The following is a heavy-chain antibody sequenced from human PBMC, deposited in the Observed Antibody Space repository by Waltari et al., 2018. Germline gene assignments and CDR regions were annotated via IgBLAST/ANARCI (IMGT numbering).Heavy chain of an antibody. D-gene: IGHD3-3*01. J-gene: IGHJ4*02. CDR2: IYHSGST. V-gene: IGHV4-38-2*01. Sequence: QVQLQESGPGLVKPSETLSLTCAVSGYSISSGYYWGWIRQPPGKGLEWIGCIYHSGSTYYNPSLKSRVTISVDTSKNQFSLKLSSVTAADTAVYYCARWDYDFWSGSAYYFDYWGQGTLVTVSS. CDR1: GYSISSGYY. CDR3: ARWDYDFWSGSAYYFDY.